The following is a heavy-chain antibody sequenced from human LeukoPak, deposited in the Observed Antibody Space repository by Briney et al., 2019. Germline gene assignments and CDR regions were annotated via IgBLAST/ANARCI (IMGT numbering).Heavy chain of an antibody. Sequence: GGSLRLSCAASGFTFSSYGMHWVRQAPGKGLEWVSVIWHDGSNKYYADSVKGRFTISRDNAKNSLYLQMNSLRAEDTAVYYCARVTRYYDFWSGYSYYYYMDVWGKGTTVTVSS. CDR2: IWHDGSNK. CDR1: GFTFSSYG. CDR3: ARVTRYYDFWSGYSYYYYMDV. V-gene: IGHV3-33*01. J-gene: IGHJ6*03. D-gene: IGHD3-3*01.